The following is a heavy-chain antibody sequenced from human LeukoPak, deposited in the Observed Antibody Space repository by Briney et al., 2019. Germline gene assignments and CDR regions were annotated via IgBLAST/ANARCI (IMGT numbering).Heavy chain of an antibody. CDR1: GGTFSSYA. D-gene: IGHD5-24*01. V-gene: IGHV1-69*04. Sequence: SVKVSCKASGGTFSSYAISWVRQAPGQGLEWMGRIIPILGIANYAQKFQGRVTITADKSTSTDYMELSSLRSEDTAVYYCAKLSEKRGGGYNSCWGQGTLVTVSS. CDR2: IIPILGIA. J-gene: IGHJ4*02. CDR3: AKLSEKRGGGYNSC.